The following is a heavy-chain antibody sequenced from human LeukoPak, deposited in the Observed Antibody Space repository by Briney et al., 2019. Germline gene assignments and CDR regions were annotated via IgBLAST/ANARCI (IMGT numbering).Heavy chain of an antibody. J-gene: IGHJ4*02. V-gene: IGHV4-34*10. Sequence: GSLRLSCTASGFRFGDYAMSWFRQPPGKGLEWIGEINHSGSTNYNPSLKSRITMSVDTSKSQFSLKLSSVTAADTAVYYCAKWHERQLAFDSWGQGSLVTVSS. D-gene: IGHD1-1*01. CDR2: INHSGST. CDR3: AKWHERQLAFDS. CDR1: GFRFGDYA.